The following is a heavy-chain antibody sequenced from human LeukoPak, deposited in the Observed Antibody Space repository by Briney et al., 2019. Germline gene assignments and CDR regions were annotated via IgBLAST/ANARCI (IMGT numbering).Heavy chain of an antibody. Sequence: MPSETLSLTCTVSGGSISSGGYYWSWIRQPPGKGLEWIGYIYYSGSTYYNPSLKSRVTISVDTSKNQFSLKLSSVTAADTAVYYCARDAIYFGAFDIWGQGTMVTVSS. J-gene: IGHJ3*02. CDR2: IYYSGST. CDR3: ARDAIYFGAFDI. D-gene: IGHD2/OR15-2a*01. CDR1: GGSISSGGYY. V-gene: IGHV4-30-4*01.